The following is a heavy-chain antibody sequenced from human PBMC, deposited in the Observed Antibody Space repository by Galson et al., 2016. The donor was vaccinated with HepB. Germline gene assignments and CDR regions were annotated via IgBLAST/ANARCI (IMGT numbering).Heavy chain of an antibody. CDR1: GFTVSRIA. D-gene: IGHD2-21*01. V-gene: IGHV3-30*04. CDR3: ARVIGGTLDALDT. Sequence: SLRLSCAASGFTVSRIAMHWVRQAPGKGLKWVAVISYDGGSNYYADSVKGRFTISRDNSKNTLYLQMNSLRAEDSAVYYCARVIGGTLDALDTWGQGTMVTVSS. CDR2: ISYDGGSN. J-gene: IGHJ3*02.